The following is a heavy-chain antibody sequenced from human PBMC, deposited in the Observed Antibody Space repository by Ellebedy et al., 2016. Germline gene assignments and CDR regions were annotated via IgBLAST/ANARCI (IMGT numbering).Heavy chain of an antibody. Sequence: SETLSLXXVVSGGSINSDGYSWSWIRQPPGKGLEWIGYFSHTGSTHYNPSLKSRVTISVDRSKTQFSLKVSAVTAADTAVYYCARESFTIFGVNYMDVWGKGTTVTVSS. V-gene: IGHV4-30-2*01. CDR2: FSHTGST. CDR1: GGSINSDGYS. J-gene: IGHJ6*03. D-gene: IGHD3-3*01. CDR3: ARESFTIFGVNYMDV.